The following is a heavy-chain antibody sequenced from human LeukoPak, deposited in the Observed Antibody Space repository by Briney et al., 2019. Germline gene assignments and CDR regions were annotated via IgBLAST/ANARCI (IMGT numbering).Heavy chain of an antibody. J-gene: IGHJ4*02. D-gene: IGHD3-3*01. Sequence: GASVKVSCKTSGYTFTGYYMHWVRQAPGQGLEWMGWINPNSGGTNYAQKFQGRATMTRDTSISTAYMELSRLRSGDTAVYYCARALRRITIFGVVIYWGQGTLVTVSS. CDR2: INPNSGGT. CDR3: ARALRRITIFGVVIY. CDR1: GYTFTGYY. V-gene: IGHV1-2*02.